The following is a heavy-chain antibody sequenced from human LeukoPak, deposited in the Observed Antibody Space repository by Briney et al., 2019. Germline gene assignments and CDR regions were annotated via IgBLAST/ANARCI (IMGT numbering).Heavy chain of an antibody. CDR3: ARGAHIVVVTAIPPDYYYGMDV. CDR2: ISYDGSNK. J-gene: IGHJ6*02. D-gene: IGHD2-21*02. V-gene: IGHV3-30*03. Sequence: GRSLRLSCAASGFTFSSYGMHWVRQAPGKGLEWVAVISYDGSNKYHADSVKGRFTISRDNSKNTLYLQMNSLRAEDTAVYYCARGAHIVVVTAIPPDYYYGMDVWGQGTTVTVSS. CDR1: GFTFSSYG.